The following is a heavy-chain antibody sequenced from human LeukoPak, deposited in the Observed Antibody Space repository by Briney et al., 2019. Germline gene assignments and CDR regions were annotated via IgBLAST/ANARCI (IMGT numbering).Heavy chain of an antibody. V-gene: IGHV4-30-2*01. CDR2: IYHSGST. CDR1: GGSISSGGYS. J-gene: IGHJ4*02. D-gene: IGHD3-22*01. CDR3: ARASYDGYSDY. Sequence: SETLSLTCAVSGGSISSGGYSWSWIRQPPGKGLEWIGYIYHSGSTYYNPSLKSRVTISVDRSKNQFSLKLSSVTAADTAVYYCARASYDGYSDYWGQGTLVTVSS.